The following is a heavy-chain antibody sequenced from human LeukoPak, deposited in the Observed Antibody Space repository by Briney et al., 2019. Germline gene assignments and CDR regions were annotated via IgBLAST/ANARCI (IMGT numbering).Heavy chain of an antibody. J-gene: IGHJ4*02. CDR2: ISYSGGST. CDR3: ARDGGYYGSSGYYI. Sequence: GGSLRLSCAASSFTFSSFAMSWVRQAPGKGLEWVSTISYSGGSTYYADSVKGRFTVSRDNSKNTLYLQMNSLRAEDTAVYYCARDGGYYGSSGYYIWGQGTLVTVSS. V-gene: IGHV3-23*01. D-gene: IGHD3-22*01. CDR1: SFTFSSFA.